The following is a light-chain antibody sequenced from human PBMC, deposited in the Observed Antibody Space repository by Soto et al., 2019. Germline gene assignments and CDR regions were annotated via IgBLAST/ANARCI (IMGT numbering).Light chain of an antibody. Sequence: QSVLTQPPSVSAAPGQKVTISCSGSSSNIGNNYVSWYQQLPGTAPKLLIYDNNKRPSGIPDRFSGSKXGTXXXLGITGLXTGDEADYYCGTWDSSLSAGPVVFGGGTQLTVL. CDR2: DNN. CDR1: SSNIGNNY. V-gene: IGLV1-51*01. CDR3: GTWDSSLSAGPVV. J-gene: IGLJ2*01.